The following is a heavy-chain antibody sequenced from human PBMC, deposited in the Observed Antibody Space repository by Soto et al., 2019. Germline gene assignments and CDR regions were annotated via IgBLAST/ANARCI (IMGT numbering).Heavy chain of an antibody. CDR2: IFSNDEK. Sequence: QVTLKESGPVLVKPTETLTLTCTVSGFSLSNARMGVSWIRQPPGKALEWLAHIFSNDEKSYSTSLKSRLTLSNDTSKSQVVLTMTNMDPVDTATYYCARIARTYYYDSSGYGGFDPWGQGTLVTVSS. CDR1: GFSLSNARMG. V-gene: IGHV2-26*01. D-gene: IGHD3-22*01. CDR3: ARIARTYYYDSSGYGGFDP. J-gene: IGHJ5*02.